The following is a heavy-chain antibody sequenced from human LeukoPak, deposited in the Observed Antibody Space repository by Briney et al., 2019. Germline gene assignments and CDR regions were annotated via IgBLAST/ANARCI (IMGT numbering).Heavy chain of an antibody. V-gene: IGHV5-51*01. CDR1: GYSFTSYW. J-gene: IGHJ4*02. CDR3: ARREGGYYDTSGYYRY. Sequence: GESLKISCKGSGYSFTSYWIGWVRQMPGKGLEWMGIIYPGDSDSRYSPSFQGQVTISADKSISTAYLQWSSLKVSDTAIYYCARREGGYYDTSGYYRYWGQGTLVTVSS. D-gene: IGHD3-22*01. CDR2: IYPGDSDS.